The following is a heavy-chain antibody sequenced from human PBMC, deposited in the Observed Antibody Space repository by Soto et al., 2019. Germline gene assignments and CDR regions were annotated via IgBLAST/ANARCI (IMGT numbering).Heavy chain of an antibody. CDR3: GRGRSSGWYELFDY. V-gene: IGHV1-8*01. Sequence: ASVKVSCKASGYTFTSYDINWVRQATGQGLEWVGWMNPNSGNTGYAQKFQGRVTMTRDTSISTAYMELSSLRSEDTAVYYCGRGRSSGWYELFDYWGQGALVTVSS. CDR1: GYTFTSYD. J-gene: IGHJ4*02. D-gene: IGHD6-19*01. CDR2: MNPNSGNT.